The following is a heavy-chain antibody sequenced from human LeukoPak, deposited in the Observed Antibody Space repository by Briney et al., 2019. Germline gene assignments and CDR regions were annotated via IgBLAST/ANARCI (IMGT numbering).Heavy chain of an antibody. D-gene: IGHD3-3*01. CDR1: GSTFSSYG. CDR2: IWYDGSNK. CDR3: AREVLRFLEWPPMHMDV. J-gene: IGHJ6*03. Sequence: GGSLRLSCAASGSTFSSYGMHWVRQAPGKGLEWVAVIWYDGSNKYYADSVKGRFTISRDNSKNTLYLQMNSLRAEDTAVYYCAREVLRFLEWPPMHMDVWGKGTTVTVSS. V-gene: IGHV3-33*01.